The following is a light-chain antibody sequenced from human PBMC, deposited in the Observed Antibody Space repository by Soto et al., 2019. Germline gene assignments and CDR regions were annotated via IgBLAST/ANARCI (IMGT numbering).Light chain of an antibody. CDR1: SGHVRGYAY. V-gene: IGLV2-8*01. Sequence: QSGLTQPPPASVSPRQLLTISCTGTSGHVRGYAYISCYEQHPGKAPKLMMYEVTTRPLGDPDRFSGSKSGNTASLTVSGLQAEDEVDYYCSSYAGRDHPYVFGTGTKVTV. CDR2: EVT. J-gene: IGLJ1*01. CDR3: SSYAGRDHPYV.